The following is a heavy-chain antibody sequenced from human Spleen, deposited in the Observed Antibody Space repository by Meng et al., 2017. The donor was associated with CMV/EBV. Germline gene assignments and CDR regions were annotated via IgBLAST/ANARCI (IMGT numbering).Heavy chain of an antibody. V-gene: IGHV3-33*06. Sequence: GGSLRLSCAASGFTFDDCAMHWVRQAPGKGLEWVAVIWYDGSNKYYAESVKGRPTISRDNSKNTLYLQMNSLRAEDTAVYYCAKDGGAAMVPFDYWGQGTLVTVSS. J-gene: IGHJ4*02. CDR3: AKDGGAAMVPFDY. CDR2: IWYDGSNK. CDR1: GFTFDDCA. D-gene: IGHD5-18*01.